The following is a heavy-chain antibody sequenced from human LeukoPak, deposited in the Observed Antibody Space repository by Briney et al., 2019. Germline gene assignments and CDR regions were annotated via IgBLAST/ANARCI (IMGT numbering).Heavy chain of an antibody. Sequence: ASVKVSCKASGYTFTGYYMHWVRQAPGQGLEWMGWINPNSGGTNYAQKFQGRVTMTRDTSISTAYMELGRLRSDDTAVYYCARGRSGSYRELAYWGQGTLVTVSS. J-gene: IGHJ4*02. CDR2: INPNSGGT. D-gene: IGHD1-26*01. V-gene: IGHV1-2*02. CDR1: GYTFTGYY. CDR3: ARGRSGSYRELAY.